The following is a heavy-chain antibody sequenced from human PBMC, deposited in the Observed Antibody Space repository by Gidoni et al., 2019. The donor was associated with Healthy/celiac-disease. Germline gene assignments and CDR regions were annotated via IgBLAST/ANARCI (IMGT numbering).Heavy chain of an antibody. CDR2: IWYDGSNK. CDR3: ARDPMTMYYYYGMDV. V-gene: IGHV3-33*01. D-gene: IGHD3-10*01. J-gene: IGHJ6*02. CDR1: GFTFSSYG. Sequence: QVQLVESGGGVVQPGRSLRLSCAASGFTFSSYGMHWVRQAPGKGLEWVAVIWYDGSNKYYADSVKGRFTISRDNSKNTLYLQMNSLRAEDTAVYYCARDPMTMYYYYGMDVWGQGTTVTVSS.